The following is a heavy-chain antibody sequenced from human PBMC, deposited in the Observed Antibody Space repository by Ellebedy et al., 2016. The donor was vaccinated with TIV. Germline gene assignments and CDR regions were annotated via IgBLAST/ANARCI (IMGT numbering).Heavy chain of an antibody. Sequence: GGSLRLSXAASGFTFSSYGMHRVRQAPGKGLEWVAVIWYDGSNKYYADSVKGRFTISRDNSKNTLYLQMNSLRAEDTAVYYCARDMMELGYCSGGSCHSLDYWGQGTLVTVSS. V-gene: IGHV3-33*01. CDR2: IWYDGSNK. D-gene: IGHD2-15*01. CDR1: GFTFSSYG. CDR3: ARDMMELGYCSGGSCHSLDY. J-gene: IGHJ4*02.